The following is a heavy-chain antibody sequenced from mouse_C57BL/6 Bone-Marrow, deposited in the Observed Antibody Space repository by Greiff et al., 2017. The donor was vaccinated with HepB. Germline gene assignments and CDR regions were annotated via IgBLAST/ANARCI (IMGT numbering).Heavy chain of an antibody. V-gene: IGHV1-81*01. CDR3: ARSSTTVVAPYAMDY. Sequence: QVHVKQSGAELARPGASVKLSCKASGYTFTSYGISWVMQRTGQGLEWIGEIYPRSGNTYYNEKFKGKATLTADKSSSTAYMELRSLTSEDSAVYFCARSSTTVVAPYAMDYWGQGTSVTVSS. CDR2: IYPRSGNT. CDR1: GYTFTSYG. J-gene: IGHJ4*01. D-gene: IGHD1-1*01.